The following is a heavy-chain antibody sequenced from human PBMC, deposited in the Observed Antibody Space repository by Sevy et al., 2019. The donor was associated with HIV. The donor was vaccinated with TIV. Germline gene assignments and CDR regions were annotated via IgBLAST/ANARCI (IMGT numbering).Heavy chain of an antibody. Sequence: GGSLRLSCAASGFTFSSYDMHWVRQVTGKGLEWVSVIGSSGDPYYPGSVKGRFTISRENAKNSVYLQMNSLRAGDTAVYYCARSGGYSDNGMDVWGQGTTGTVSS. CDR3: ARSGGYSDNGMDV. CDR1: GFTFSSYD. J-gene: IGHJ6*02. V-gene: IGHV3-13*05. D-gene: IGHD5-12*01. CDR2: IGSSGDP.